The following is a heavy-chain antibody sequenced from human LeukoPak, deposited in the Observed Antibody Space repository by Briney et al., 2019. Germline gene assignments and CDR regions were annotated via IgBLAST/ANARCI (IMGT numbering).Heavy chain of an antibody. CDR3: ARAVTTQGGNFDY. Sequence: SETLSLTCTVSGYSISGGYYWGWIRQPPGKGLEWIGSIYHSGSTYYNPSLKSRVTISVDTSKNQFSLKLSSVTAADTAVYYCARAVTTQGGNFDYWGQGTLVTVSS. CDR1: GYSISGGYY. J-gene: IGHJ4*02. V-gene: IGHV4-38-2*02. D-gene: IGHD4-17*01. CDR2: IYHSGST.